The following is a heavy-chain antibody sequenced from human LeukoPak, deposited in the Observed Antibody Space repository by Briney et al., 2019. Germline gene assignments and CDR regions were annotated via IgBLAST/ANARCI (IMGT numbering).Heavy chain of an antibody. V-gene: IGHV1-18*01. CDR1: GYTFTSYG. CDR2: ISTYNGNT. J-gene: IGHJ4*02. D-gene: IGHD3-10*01. Sequence: ASVKVSCKASGYTFTSYGISWVRQAPGQGLEWMGWISTYNGNTNYAQKLQGRVTMTIDTSTSTAYMELRSLRSDDTAVYYCARDPMVRGVTRPFDYWGQGTLVTVSS. CDR3: ARDPMVRGVTRPFDY.